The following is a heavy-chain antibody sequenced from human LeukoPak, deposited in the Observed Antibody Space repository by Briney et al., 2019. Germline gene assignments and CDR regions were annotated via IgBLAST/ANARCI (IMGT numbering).Heavy chain of an antibody. CDR2: ISAYNGNT. J-gene: IGHJ4*02. V-gene: IGHV1-18*01. CDR1: GYTFTSYG. CDR3: AGGASYVILTGYSYFDY. D-gene: IGHD3-9*01. Sequence: ASVKVSCKASGYTFTSYGISWVRQAPGQGLEWMGWISAYNGNTNYAQKFQGRVTMTTDTSTSTAYMELRSLRSDDTAVYYCAGGASYVILTGYSYFDYWGQGTLVTVSS.